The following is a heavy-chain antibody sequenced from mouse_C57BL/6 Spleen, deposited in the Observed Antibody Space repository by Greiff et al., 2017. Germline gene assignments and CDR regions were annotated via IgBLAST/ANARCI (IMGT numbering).Heavy chain of an antibody. CDR1: GYTFTSYW. V-gene: IGHV1-69*01. CDR3: ATFISDY. Sequence: QVQLQQPGAELVMPGASVKLSCKASGYTFTSYWMHWVKQRPGQGLEWIGEIDPSDSYTNYNQKFKGKSTLTVDESSSTAYMQLSSLTSEDSAVYYCATFISDYWGQGTTLTVSS. D-gene: IGHD1-1*01. CDR2: IDPSDSYT. J-gene: IGHJ2*01.